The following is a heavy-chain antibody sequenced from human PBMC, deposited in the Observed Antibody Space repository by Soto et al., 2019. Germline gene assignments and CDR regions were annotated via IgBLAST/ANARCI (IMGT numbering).Heavy chain of an antibody. CDR2: IYSGGST. Sequence: GSLRLSCAASGFTVSSNYMSWVRQAPGKGLEWVSVIYSGGSTYYADSVKGRFTISRDNSKNTLYLQMNSLRAEDTAVYYCARAITPYYYYYGMDVWGQGTTVTVSS. D-gene: IGHD5-12*01. V-gene: IGHV3-53*01. CDR1: GFTVSSNY. CDR3: ARAITPYYYYYGMDV. J-gene: IGHJ6*02.